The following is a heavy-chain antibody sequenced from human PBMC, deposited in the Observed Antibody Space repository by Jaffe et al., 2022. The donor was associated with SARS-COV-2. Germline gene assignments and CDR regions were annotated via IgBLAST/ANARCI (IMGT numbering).Heavy chain of an antibody. J-gene: IGHJ3*02. D-gene: IGHD3-10*01. CDR1: GFTVRSNY. CDR3: ARDWGTYYSFGTAFDI. V-gene: IGHV3-66*01. CDR2: IYSGGST. Sequence: EVQLVESGGGLVQPGGSLRLSCAASGFTVRSNYMSWVRQAPGKGLEWVSVIYSGGSTYYADSVKDRFTISRDNSKNTLYLQMDSLRAEDTAVYYCARDWGTYYSFGTAFDIWGQGTMVTVSS.